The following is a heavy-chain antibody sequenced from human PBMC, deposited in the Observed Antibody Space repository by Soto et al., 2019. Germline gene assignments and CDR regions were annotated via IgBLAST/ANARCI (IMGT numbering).Heavy chain of an antibody. Sequence: ASVKVSCKASGYTFTSYAMQWVRQATGQRLEWMGWINAGNGNTKYSQKFQGRVTITRDTSASTAYMELSSLRSEDTAVYYCARDLGGGITYYYDSSDAFDIWGQGTMVTVSS. CDR3: ARDLGGGITYYYDSSDAFDI. CDR2: INAGNGNT. J-gene: IGHJ3*02. D-gene: IGHD3-22*01. V-gene: IGHV1-3*01. CDR1: GYTFTSYA.